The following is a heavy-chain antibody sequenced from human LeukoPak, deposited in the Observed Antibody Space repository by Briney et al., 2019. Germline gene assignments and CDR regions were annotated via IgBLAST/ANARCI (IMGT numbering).Heavy chain of an antibody. CDR1: GYTFTSYG. V-gene: IGHV1-18*04. CDR3: ARDNGGHVPYYFDY. J-gene: IGHJ4*02. Sequence: ASVKVSCKASGYTFTSYGISWVRQAPGQGLEWMGWISAYNGNTNYAQELQGRVTMTIDTSTSTAYMELRSLRSDDTAVYYCARDNGGHVPYYFDYWGQGTLVTVSS. D-gene: IGHD2-8*01. CDR2: ISAYNGNT.